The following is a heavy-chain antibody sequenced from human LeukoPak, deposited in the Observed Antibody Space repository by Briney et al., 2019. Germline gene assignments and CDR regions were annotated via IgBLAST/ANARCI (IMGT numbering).Heavy chain of an antibody. J-gene: IGHJ4*02. CDR2: INHSGST. Sequence: PSETLSLTCSVSGFSISSTYCWGWVRQPPGKGLEWIGEINHSGSTNYNPSLKSRVTISVDTSKNQFSLKLSSVTAADTAVYYCARAGDILTGYYQGLSGYWGQGTLVTVSS. D-gene: IGHD3-9*01. V-gene: IGHV4-4*02. CDR1: GFSISSTYC. CDR3: ARAGDILTGYYQGLSGY.